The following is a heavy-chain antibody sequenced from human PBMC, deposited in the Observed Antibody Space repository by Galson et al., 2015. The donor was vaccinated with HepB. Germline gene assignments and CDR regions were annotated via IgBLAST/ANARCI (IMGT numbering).Heavy chain of an antibody. CDR2: IDHSGST. D-gene: IGHD4-23*01. V-gene: IGHV4-34*01. J-gene: IGHJ3*02. CDR3: AAKLPKDSRIFGGNDDAFDI. Sequence: SETLSLTCAVYGGSFSGYYWSWIRQPPGKGLEWIGEIDHSGSTNYNPSLKSRVTISVDTSKNQFSLNLRSATAADTAVYYCAAKLPKDSRIFGGNDDAFDIWGQATMVTVSS. CDR1: GGSFSGYY.